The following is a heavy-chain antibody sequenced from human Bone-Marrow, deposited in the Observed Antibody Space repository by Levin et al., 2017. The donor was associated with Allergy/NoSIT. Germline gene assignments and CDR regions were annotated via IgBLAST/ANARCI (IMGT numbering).Heavy chain of an antibody. CDR3: ARQNGATAYFDK. CDR2: ISYDESDK. CDR1: GFTFSSYV. Sequence: SCAGSGFTFSSYVLYWIRQAPGKGLEWVAFISYDESDKDFADSVKGRFSISRDNSRATLYLQMNSVGPEDTAVYFCARQNGATAYFDKWGQGVLVNV. D-gene: IGHD2-21*02. V-gene: IGHV3-30*03. J-gene: IGHJ4*02.